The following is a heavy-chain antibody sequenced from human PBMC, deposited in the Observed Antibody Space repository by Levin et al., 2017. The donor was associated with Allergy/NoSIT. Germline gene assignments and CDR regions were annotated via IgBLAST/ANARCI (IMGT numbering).Heavy chain of an antibody. J-gene: IGHJ4*02. CDR1: GFTFSSNA. CDR3: ASSPTWIQLWYY. CDR2: IPYDGSNK. Sequence: GGSLRLSCAASGFTFSSNAMHWVRQAPGKGLEWVAVIPYDGSNKYYADSVKGRFTISRDNSKNTLYLQMNSLRAEDTAVYYCASSPTWIQLWYYWGQGTLVTVSS. D-gene: IGHD5-18*01. V-gene: IGHV3-30-3*01.